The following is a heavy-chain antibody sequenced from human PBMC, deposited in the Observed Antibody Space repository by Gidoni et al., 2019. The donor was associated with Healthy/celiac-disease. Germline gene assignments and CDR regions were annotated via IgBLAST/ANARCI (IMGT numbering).Heavy chain of an antibody. D-gene: IGHD2-15*01. CDR2: INPSGGST. V-gene: IGHV1-46*01. Sequence: QVQLVQSGAEVKKPGASVKVSCKASGYTFTSYYMHWVRQAPGQGLEWMGIINPSGGSTIYAQKFQGRVTMTRDTSTSTVYMELSSLRSEDTAVYYCARGGYCSGGSCYETRDEPFEYWGQGTLVTVSS. CDR1: GYTFTSYY. J-gene: IGHJ4*02. CDR3: ARGGYCSGGSCYETRDEPFEY.